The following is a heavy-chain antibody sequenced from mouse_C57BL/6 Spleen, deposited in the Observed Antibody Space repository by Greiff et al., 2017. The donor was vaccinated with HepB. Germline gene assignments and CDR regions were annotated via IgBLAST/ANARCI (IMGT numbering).Heavy chain of an antibody. CDR2: IDPENGDT. CDR3: TTGDYDEEAWFAY. J-gene: IGHJ3*01. D-gene: IGHD2-4*01. V-gene: IGHV14-4*01. CDR1: GFNIKDDY. Sequence: EVQLQQSGAELVRPGASVKLSCTASGFNIKDDYMHWVKQRPEQGLEWIGWIDPENGDTEYASKFQGKATITADTSSNTAYLQRSSLTSEDTAVYYCTTGDYDEEAWFAYWGQGTLVTVSA.